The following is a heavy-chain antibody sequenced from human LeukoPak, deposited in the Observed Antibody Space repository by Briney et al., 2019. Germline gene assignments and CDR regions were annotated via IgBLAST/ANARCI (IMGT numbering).Heavy chain of an antibody. V-gene: IGHV3-53*01. CDR2: IYSGGST. D-gene: IGHD4-17*01. CDR1: GFTVSSNY. J-gene: IGHJ6*03. Sequence: TGGSLRLSCAASGFTVSSNYMSWVRQAPGKGLEWVSVIYSGGSTYYADSVKGRFTISRDNSKNTLYLQMNSLRAEDTAVYYCARSLTVTMGYYYYMDVWGKGNTVTVSS. CDR3: ARSLTVTMGYYYYMDV.